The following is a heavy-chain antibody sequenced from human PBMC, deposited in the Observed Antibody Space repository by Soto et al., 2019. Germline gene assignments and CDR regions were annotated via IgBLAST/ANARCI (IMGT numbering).Heavy chain of an antibody. CDR3: ARRPTNYGYYYAMDV. CDR2: IYYSGST. Sequence: SETLSLTCTVSGGSISSSSYYWGWIRQPPGKGLEWIGSIYYSGSTYYNPSLKSRVTIFVDTSKNQFSLKLSSVTAADTAVYYCARRPTNYGYYYAMDVWGQGTTVTVSS. V-gene: IGHV4-39*01. CDR1: GGSISSSSYY. D-gene: IGHD4-17*01. J-gene: IGHJ6*02.